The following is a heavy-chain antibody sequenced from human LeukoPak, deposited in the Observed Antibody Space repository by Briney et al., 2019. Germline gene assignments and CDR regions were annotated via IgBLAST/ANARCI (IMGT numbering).Heavy chain of an antibody. CDR2: INPNSGGT. CDR1: GYTFTGYY. CDR3: ARDPETRVTTSTDY. D-gene: IGHD4-17*01. Sequence: GASVKVSCKASGYTFTGYYMHWVRQAPGQGLEWMGWINPNSGGTNYAQKFQGRVTMTRDTSISTAYMELSRLRSDDTAVYYCARDPETRVTTSTDYWGQGTLVTVSS. V-gene: IGHV1-2*02. J-gene: IGHJ4*02.